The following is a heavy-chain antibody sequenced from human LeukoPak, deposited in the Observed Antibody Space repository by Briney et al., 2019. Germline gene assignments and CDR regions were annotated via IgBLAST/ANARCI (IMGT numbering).Heavy chain of an antibody. CDR3: ARSTAVGVGYYYGMVV. D-gene: IGHD1-26*01. V-gene: IGHV4-59*01. CDR2: IYYSGST. J-gene: IGHJ6*02. CDR1: GGSISSYY. Sequence: PSETLSLTCTVSGGSISSYYWSWIRQPPGKGLEWIGYIYYSGSTNYNPSLKSRVTISVDTSKDQFSLKLSSVTAADTAVYYCARSTAVGVGYYYGMVVWGQGTTVTVSS.